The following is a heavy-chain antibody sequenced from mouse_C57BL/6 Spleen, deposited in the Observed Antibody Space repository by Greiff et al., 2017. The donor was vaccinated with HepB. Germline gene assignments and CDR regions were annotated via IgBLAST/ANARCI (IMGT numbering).Heavy chain of an antibody. CDR2: IYPRDGST. V-gene: IGHV1-85*01. Sequence: VQLQQSGPELVKPGASVKLSCKASGYTFTSYDINWVKQRPGQGLEWIGWIYPRDGSTKYNEKFKGKATLTVDTSSSTAYMELHSLTSEDSAVYFCARSWGNYEGYAMDYWGQGTSVTVSS. CDR3: ARSWGNYEGYAMDY. D-gene: IGHD2-1*01. J-gene: IGHJ4*01. CDR1: GYTFTSYD.